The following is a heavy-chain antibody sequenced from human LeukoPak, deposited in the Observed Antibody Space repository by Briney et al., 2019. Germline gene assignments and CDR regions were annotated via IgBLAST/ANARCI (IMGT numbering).Heavy chain of an antibody. J-gene: IGHJ6*03. V-gene: IGHV6-1*01. CDR3: ARVWAPGYYYYMDV. Sequence: SQTLSLTCAISGDSVSSNSAAWNWIRQSPSRGLEWLGRTYYRSKWYNDYAVSVKSRITINPDTSKNQFSLKLSSVTAADTAVYYCARVWAPGYYYYMDVWGKGTTVTVSS. CDR1: GDSVSSNSAA. CDR2: TYYRSKWYN. D-gene: IGHD3-16*01.